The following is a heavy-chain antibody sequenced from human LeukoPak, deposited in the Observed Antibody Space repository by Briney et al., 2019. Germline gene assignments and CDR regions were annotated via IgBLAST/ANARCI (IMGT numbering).Heavy chain of an antibody. CDR2: IIPIFGIA. CDR3: ARDQNSYGSGSYPDY. D-gene: IGHD3-10*01. Sequence: SVTVSCKASGGTFSIYGISWVRQAPGQGLEWMGRIIPIFGIANYAQKFQGRVAITADKSTSTAYMQLSSLTSEDTAVYYCARDQNSYGSGSYPDYWGQGTLVTVSS. V-gene: IGHV1-69*04. J-gene: IGHJ4*02. CDR1: GGTFSIYG.